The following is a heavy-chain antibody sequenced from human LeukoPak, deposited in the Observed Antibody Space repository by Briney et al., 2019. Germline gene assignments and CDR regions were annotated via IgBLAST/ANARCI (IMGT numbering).Heavy chain of an antibody. CDR1: GGTFSSYA. D-gene: IGHD6-13*01. CDR2: IIPILGIA. V-gene: IGHV1-69*04. Sequence: SVTVSCTASGGTFSSYAISWVRQAPGQGLEWMGRIIPILGIANYAQKFQGRVTITADKSTSTAYMELSSLRSEDTAVYYCATEAAAGKARPYYYYMDVWGKGTTVTVSS. J-gene: IGHJ6*03. CDR3: ATEAAAGKARPYYYYMDV.